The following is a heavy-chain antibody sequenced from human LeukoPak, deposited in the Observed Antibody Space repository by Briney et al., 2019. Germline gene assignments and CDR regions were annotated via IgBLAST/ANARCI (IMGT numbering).Heavy chain of an antibody. CDR2: ISSSSSTI. Sequence: GGSLRLSCAASGFTFSTYSMDWVRQAPGKGLEWVSYISSSSSTIHYTDSVKGRFTISRDNAKNSLFLQMSRLTPEDTAFYYCAKDTLVAAGGISYGFDVWGQGTMVTVSS. CDR3: AKDTLVAAGGISYGFDV. J-gene: IGHJ3*01. D-gene: IGHD4/OR15-4a*01. CDR1: GFTFSTYS. V-gene: IGHV3-48*01.